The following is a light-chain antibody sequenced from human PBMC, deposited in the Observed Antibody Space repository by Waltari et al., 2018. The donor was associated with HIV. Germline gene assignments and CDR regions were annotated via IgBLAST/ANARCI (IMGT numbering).Light chain of an antibody. CDR2: DAS. CDR3: QQYGNSPVYT. Sequence: EIVLTPSPGILSLSPGERATLSCRASQSVSSNYLAWYQQKPGRAPRLLIFDASTRASGIPDRFSGSGSGTDFTLTISRLEPEDFAVYYCQQYGNSPVYTFGQGTKLEIK. J-gene: IGKJ2*01. CDR1: QSVSSNY. V-gene: IGKV3-20*01.